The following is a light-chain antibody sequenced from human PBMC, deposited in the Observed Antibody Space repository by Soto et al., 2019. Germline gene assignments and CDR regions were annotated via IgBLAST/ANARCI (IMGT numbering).Light chain of an antibody. J-gene: IGKJ2*01. CDR2: AAS. Sequence: AIRMTQSPSSFSASTGDRVTITCRASQGISSYLAWYQQKPGKAPKLLVYAASTLQYGVPSRFSGSGSGTDFTLTISCPQSEDFATYFCQQYYTYPQTFGQGTK. CDR1: QGISSY. CDR3: QQYYTYPQT. V-gene: IGKV1-8*01.